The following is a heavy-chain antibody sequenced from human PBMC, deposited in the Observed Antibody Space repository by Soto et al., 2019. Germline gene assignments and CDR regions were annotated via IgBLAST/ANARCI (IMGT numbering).Heavy chain of an antibody. V-gene: IGHV1-18*01. J-gene: IGHJ4*02. CDR1: GYTFTSYG. CDR3: ARTRSSGDCSSTSCLNLDY. CDR2: ISAYNGNT. D-gene: IGHD2-2*01. Sequence: ASVKVSCKASGYTFTSYGISWVRQAPGQGLEWMGWISAYNGNTNYAQKLQGRVTMTTDTSTSTAYMELRSLRSDDTAVYYCARTRSSGDCSSTSCLNLDYWGQGTLVTVSS.